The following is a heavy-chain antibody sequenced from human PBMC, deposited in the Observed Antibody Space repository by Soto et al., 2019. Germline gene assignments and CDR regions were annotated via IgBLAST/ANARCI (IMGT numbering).Heavy chain of an antibody. Sequence: SETLSLTCSVSGGSINRSSFCWGWIRQAPGKGLEWIGSICYSGSTYYKPSLESRVSISVDTSKNQFSLNLSSVTAADTAVYYCARRYSGDYVRPFDYWGQGSLVTVSS. J-gene: IGHJ4*02. V-gene: IGHV4-39*01. D-gene: IGHD1-26*01. CDR1: GGSINRSSFC. CDR3: ARRYSGDYVRPFDY. CDR2: ICYSGST.